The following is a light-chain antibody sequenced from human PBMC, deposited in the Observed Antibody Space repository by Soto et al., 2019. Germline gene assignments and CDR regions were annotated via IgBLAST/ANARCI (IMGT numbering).Light chain of an antibody. CDR1: TSDIGSAKY. Sequence: QSALAQPASVSGSPGQSITISYTGSTSDIGSAKYVSWYQQHPGKAPKVMIYEVNNRPSGVSNRFSGSKSGNTASLTISGLQAEDEADYYCSSHSSSSTDYVFGTGTKVTVL. CDR3: SSHSSSSTDYV. J-gene: IGLJ1*01. V-gene: IGLV2-14*01. CDR2: EVN.